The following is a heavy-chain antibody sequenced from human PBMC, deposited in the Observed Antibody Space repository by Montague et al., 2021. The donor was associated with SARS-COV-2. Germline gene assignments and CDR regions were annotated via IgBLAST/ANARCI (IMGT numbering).Heavy chain of an antibody. D-gene: IGHD3-10*01. Sequence: SETLSLTCTVSCGSISSTSYYWGWIRQPPGKGLEWIGSISYSGSTYYKSSLKSRVTISVDTSKNQFSLRLSSVTAADTAVYYCARHITGSGNAFDIWGQGTMVTVSS. CDR1: CGSISSTSYY. V-gene: IGHV4-39*01. J-gene: IGHJ3*02. CDR3: ARHITGSGNAFDI. CDR2: ISYSGST.